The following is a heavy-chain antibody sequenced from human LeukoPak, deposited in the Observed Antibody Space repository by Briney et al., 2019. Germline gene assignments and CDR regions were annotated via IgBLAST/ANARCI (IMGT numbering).Heavy chain of an antibody. D-gene: IGHD5-12*01. J-gene: IGHJ6*02. CDR3: ARDRTVATITYYYYYGMDV. CDR1: GGSISSYY. CDR2: IYYSGST. Sequence: PSETLSLTCTVSGGSISSYYWSWIRQPPGKGLEWIGYIYYSGSTNYNPSLKSRVTISVDTSKNQFSLKLSSVTAADTAVYYCARDRTVATITYYYYYGMDVWGQGTTVTVSS. V-gene: IGHV4-59*01.